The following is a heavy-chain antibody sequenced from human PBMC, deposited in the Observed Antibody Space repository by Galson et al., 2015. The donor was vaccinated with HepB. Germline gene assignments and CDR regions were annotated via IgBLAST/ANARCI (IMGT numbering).Heavy chain of an antibody. D-gene: IGHD4-11*01. J-gene: IGHJ5*02. CDR1: GGIFTSYA. CDR2: IIPIFGTT. Sequence: SVKVSCKASGGIFTSYAFSWLRQAPGQGLEWMGGIIPIFGTTDYAQKFMGRVTITADESTNTAYMELSSLRSEDTAMYYCANSTVTTDWFDPWGQGTLVTVSS. V-gene: IGHV1-69*13. CDR3: ANSTVTTDWFDP.